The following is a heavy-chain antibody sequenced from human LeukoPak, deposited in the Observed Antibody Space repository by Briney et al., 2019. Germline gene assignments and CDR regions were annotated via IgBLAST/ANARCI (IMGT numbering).Heavy chain of an antibody. Sequence: GGSLRLSCAASGFTFSSYGMHWVRQAPGKGLEWGAVISYDGSNKYYADSVKGRFTISRDNSKNTLYLQMNSLRAEDTAVYYCAKAGNERGYYFDYWGQGTLVTVSS. CDR1: GFTFSSYG. D-gene: IGHD1-1*01. V-gene: IGHV3-30*18. CDR2: ISYDGSNK. J-gene: IGHJ4*02. CDR3: AKAGNERGYYFDY.